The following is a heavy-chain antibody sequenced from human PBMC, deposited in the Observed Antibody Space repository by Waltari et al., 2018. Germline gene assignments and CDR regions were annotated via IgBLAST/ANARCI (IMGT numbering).Heavy chain of an antibody. J-gene: IGHJ5*02. Sequence: QVQLQESGPGLVKPSETLSLTCSVSGDSVSTYYWSWIRQPPGKGLEWIGYIYYSGGTNSNPYLKGRVSFSVDTSKNQFSLKLSSVTAADTAFYSCARSRGPGYCSATSCYAEGWFDPWGQGILVTVSS. D-gene: IGHD2-2*01. CDR1: GDSVSTYY. V-gene: IGHV4-59*02. CDR3: ARSRGPGYCSATSCYAEGWFDP. CDR2: IYYSGGT.